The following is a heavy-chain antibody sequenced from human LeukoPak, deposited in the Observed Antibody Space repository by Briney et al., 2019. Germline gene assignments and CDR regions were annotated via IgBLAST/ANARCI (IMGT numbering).Heavy chain of an antibody. CDR2: IQYDGSKN. V-gene: IGHV3-30*02. CDR3: AKGLYSYNSSGFPA. D-gene: IGHD3-22*01. CDR1: GFTFSSYG. Sequence: GGSLRLSCVASGFTFSSYGMHWVRQAPGKGLEWVAFIQYDGSKNYYADYVKGRFTISRDNSKNTLYMQMNSLRPEDTAVYYCAKGLYSYNSSGFPAWGQGTLVAVSS. J-gene: IGHJ5*02.